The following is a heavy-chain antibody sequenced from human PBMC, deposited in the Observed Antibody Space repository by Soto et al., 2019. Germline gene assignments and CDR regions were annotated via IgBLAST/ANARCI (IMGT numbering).Heavy chain of an antibody. CDR3: ARMGDVPYYYYGMDV. V-gene: IGHV1-18*01. D-gene: IGHD3-16*01. J-gene: IGHJ6*02. Sequence: QVQLVQSGAEVKKPGASVKVSCKASGYTFSTYGISWVRQAPGQGLEWMGWINGYNGNTNYAPKLQGRITMTTDTSTTTAYMALRSLRSDDTAVYYCARMGDVPYYYYGMDVWGQGTTVTVSS. CDR2: INGYNGNT. CDR1: GYTFSTYG.